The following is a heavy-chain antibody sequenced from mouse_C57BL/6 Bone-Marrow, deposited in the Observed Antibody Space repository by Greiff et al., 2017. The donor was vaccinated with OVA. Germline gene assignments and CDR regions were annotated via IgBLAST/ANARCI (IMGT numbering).Heavy chain of an antibody. Sequence: VQLQQSGPELVKPGASVKISCKASGYSFTSYYIHWVKQRPGQGLEWIGWIYPGSGNTKYNEKFKGKATLTADTSSSTAYMLLSSLTSEDSAVYYCARERYAMDYWGQGTSVTVSS. J-gene: IGHJ4*01. CDR1: GYSFTSYY. V-gene: IGHV1-66*01. CDR2: IYPGSGNT. CDR3: ARERYAMDY.